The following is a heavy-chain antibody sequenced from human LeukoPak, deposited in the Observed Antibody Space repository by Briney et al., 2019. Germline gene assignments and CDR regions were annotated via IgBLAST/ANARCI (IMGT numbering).Heavy chain of an antibody. CDR3: ARDLLSDRFYRDY. Sequence: ASVKVSCKASGYTFTGYYMHWVRQAPGQGLEWMGWINPNSGGTNYAQKFQGGVTMTRNTSISTAYMELSSLRSEDTAVYYCARDLLSDRFYRDYWGQGTLVTVSS. CDR1: GYTFTGYY. CDR2: INPNSGGT. V-gene: IGHV1-2*02. D-gene: IGHD3-10*01. J-gene: IGHJ4*02.